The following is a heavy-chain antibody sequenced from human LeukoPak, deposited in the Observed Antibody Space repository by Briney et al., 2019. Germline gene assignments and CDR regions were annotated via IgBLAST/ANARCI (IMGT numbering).Heavy chain of an antibody. Sequence: SETLSLTCTVSGGSVSSGSYYWSWIRQPPGKGLEWIGYIYYSGSTNYNPSLKSRVTISVDTSKNQFSPKLSSVTAADTAVYYCARLRGSSSPFDYWGQGTLVTVSS. D-gene: IGHD6-6*01. CDR1: GGSVSSGSYY. CDR3: ARLRGSSSPFDY. V-gene: IGHV4-61*01. CDR2: IYYSGST. J-gene: IGHJ4*02.